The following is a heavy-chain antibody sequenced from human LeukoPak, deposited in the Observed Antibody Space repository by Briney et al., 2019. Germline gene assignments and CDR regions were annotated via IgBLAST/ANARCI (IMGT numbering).Heavy chain of an antibody. V-gene: IGHV1-18*01. CDR1: GYTFTSYG. J-gene: IGHJ6*02. CDR3: ARRLEYSSSFFGMDV. Sequence: GASVKVSCKASGYTFTSYGISWVRQAPGQGLEWMGWISAYNGNTNYAQKLQGRVTMTTDTSTSTAYMELRSLRSDDTAVYYCARRLEYSSSFFGMDVWGQGTTVTVSS. D-gene: IGHD6-6*01. CDR2: ISAYNGNT.